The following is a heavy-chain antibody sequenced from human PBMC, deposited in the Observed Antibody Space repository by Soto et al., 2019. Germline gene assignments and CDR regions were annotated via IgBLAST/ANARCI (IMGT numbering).Heavy chain of an antibody. V-gene: IGHV4-30-4*01. D-gene: IGHD6-13*01. CDR2: IYYSGST. CDR3: ARDRIAAAGWFDP. J-gene: IGHJ5*02. Sequence: QVQLQESGPGLVKPSQTLSLTCTVSGGSISSGDYYWSWIRQPPGKGLEWIGYIYYSGSTYYNPYLKSRVTISVDTSKNQFSLKLSSVTAADTAVYYCARDRIAAAGWFDPWGQGTLVTVSS. CDR1: GGSISSGDYY.